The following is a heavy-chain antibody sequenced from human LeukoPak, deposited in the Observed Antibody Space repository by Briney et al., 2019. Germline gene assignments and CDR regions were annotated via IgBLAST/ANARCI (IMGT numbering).Heavy chain of an antibody. D-gene: IGHD3-22*01. CDR1: GFTFSNYA. V-gene: IGHV3-23*01. CDR2: ISGSGGST. Sequence: GGSLRLSCAASGFTFSNYAMSWVRQAPGKGLEWVSAISGSGGSTYYADSVKGRFAISRDNSGNTLHLQMKSLRAEDTAIYYCAKSRARREGSSGSIDYWGQGTLVTVSS. CDR3: AKSRARREGSSGSIDY. J-gene: IGHJ4*02.